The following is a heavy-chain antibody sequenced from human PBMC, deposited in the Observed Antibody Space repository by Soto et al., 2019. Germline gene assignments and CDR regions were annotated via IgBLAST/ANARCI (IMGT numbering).Heavy chain of an antibody. CDR1: GFTFSDYY. V-gene: IGHV3-11*01. J-gene: IGHJ4*02. CDR2: ISSSGSTI. CDR3: ARDRLGLHASVLLLDY. D-gene: IGHD2-21*01. Sequence: GGSLRLSCAASGFTFSDYYMSWIRQAPGKGLEWVSYISSSGSTIYYADSVKGRFTISRDNAKNSLYLQMNSLRAEDTAVYYCARDRLGLHASVLLLDYWGQGTLVTVSS.